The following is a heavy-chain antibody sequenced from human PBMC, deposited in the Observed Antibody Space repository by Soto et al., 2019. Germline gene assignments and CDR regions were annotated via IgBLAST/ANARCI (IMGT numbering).Heavy chain of an antibody. CDR2: ITGNSARI. J-gene: IGHJ3*01. D-gene: IGHD3-16*01. CDR3: AKNGDFDYDAFDG. Sequence: GGSLRLSCAASDSTIRRYAMSWVRQAPGEGLEWVSGITGNSARIYYADSVRGRFSISRDNSKNTLYLQMDTLRAEDTAVYYCAKNGDFDYDAFDGWGQGTVVTVSS. V-gene: IGHV3-23*01. CDR1: DSTIRRYA.